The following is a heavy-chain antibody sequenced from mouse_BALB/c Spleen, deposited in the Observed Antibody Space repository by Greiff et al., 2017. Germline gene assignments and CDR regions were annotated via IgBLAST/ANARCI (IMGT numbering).Heavy chain of an antibody. Sequence: QVQLQQSGPGLVAPSQSLSITCTVSGFSLTSYGVHWVRQPPGKGLEWLGVIWAGGSTNYNSALMSRLSISKDNSKSQVFLKMNSLQTDDTAMYYCAYYGSSYVYAMDYWGQGTSVTVSS. V-gene: IGHV2-9*02. D-gene: IGHD1-1*01. CDR1: GFSLTSYG. CDR2: IWAGGST. CDR3: AYYGSSYVYAMDY. J-gene: IGHJ4*01.